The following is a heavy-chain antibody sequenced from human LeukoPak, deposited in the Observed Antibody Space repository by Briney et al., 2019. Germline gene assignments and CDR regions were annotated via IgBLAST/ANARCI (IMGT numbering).Heavy chain of an antibody. CDR3: AKEDRQQWLVDY. V-gene: IGHV3-48*03. CDR2: ISGSGSTI. CDR1: GFTFSSYE. D-gene: IGHD6-19*01. Sequence: GGSLRLSCAASGFTFSSYEMNWVRQAPGKGLEWVSYISGSGSTIYYADSVKGRFTVSRANAKNSQYLQMNSLRAEDTAVYYCAKEDRQQWLVDYWGQGTLVTVSS. J-gene: IGHJ4*02.